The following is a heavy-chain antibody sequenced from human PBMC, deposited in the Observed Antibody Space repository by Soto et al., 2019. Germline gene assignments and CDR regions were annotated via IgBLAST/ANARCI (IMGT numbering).Heavy chain of an antibody. D-gene: IGHD1-26*01. CDR3: ARDWPRLGSGSYYAFDI. CDR1: GFTFSSYW. Sequence: GGSLRLSCAASGFTFSSYWMSWVRRAPGKGLEWVANIKQDGSEKYYVDSVKGRFTISRDNAKNSLYLQMNSLRAEDTAVYYCARDWPRLGSGSYYAFDIWGQGTMVTVSS. V-gene: IGHV3-7*01. J-gene: IGHJ3*02. CDR2: IKQDGSEK.